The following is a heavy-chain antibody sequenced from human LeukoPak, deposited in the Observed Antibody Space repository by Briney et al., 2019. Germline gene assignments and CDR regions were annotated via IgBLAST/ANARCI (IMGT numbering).Heavy chain of an antibody. D-gene: IGHD6-13*01. CDR2: FDPEDGET. CDR1: GYTLTELS. CDR3: ATVAIAAADPPFDY. Sequence: ASVKVSCKVSGYTLTELSMHWVRQAPGKGLEWMGGFDPEDGETIYAQKFQGRVTMTEDTSTDTAYMELSSLRSEDTAVYYCATVAIAAADPPFDYWGTGILVTASS. V-gene: IGHV1-24*01. J-gene: IGHJ4*02.